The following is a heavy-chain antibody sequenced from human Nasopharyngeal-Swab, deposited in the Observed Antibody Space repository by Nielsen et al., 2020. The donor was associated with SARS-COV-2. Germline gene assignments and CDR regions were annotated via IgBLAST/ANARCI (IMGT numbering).Heavy chain of an antibody. V-gene: IGHV4-61*02. CDR2: IYTSGST. J-gene: IGHJ4*02. D-gene: IGHD6-13*01. CDR1: GGSISSGSYY. CDR3: ARDRGSSLYYFDY. Sequence: SETLSLTCTVSGGSISSGSYYWSWIRQPAGKGLEWIGRIYTSGSTNYNPSLKSRVTISVATSKNQFSLKLSSVTAADTAVYYCARDRGSSLYYFDYWGQGTLVTVSS.